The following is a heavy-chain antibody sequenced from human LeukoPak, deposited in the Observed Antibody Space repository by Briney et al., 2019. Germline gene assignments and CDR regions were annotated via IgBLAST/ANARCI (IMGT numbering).Heavy chain of an antibody. V-gene: IGHV4-39*02. CDR3: TRDGGSGSYYYYGMDV. Sequence: ASETLSLTCTVSGGSISSSSYYWGWIRQPPGKGLEWIGSIYYSGSTYYNPSLKSRVTISVDTSKNQFSLKLSSVTAADTAVYYCTRDGGSGSYYYYGMDVWGQGTTVTVSS. CDR1: GGSISSSSYY. CDR2: IYYSGST. D-gene: IGHD3-10*01. J-gene: IGHJ6*02.